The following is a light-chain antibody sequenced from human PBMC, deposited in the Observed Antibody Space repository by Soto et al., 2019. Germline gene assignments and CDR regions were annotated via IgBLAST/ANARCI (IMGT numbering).Light chain of an antibody. V-gene: IGKV1-39*01. CDR2: AAS. J-gene: IGKJ5*01. CDR3: HQGSSTPST. CDR1: QSISSY. Sequence: IQMTQSPSSLSASVGDRVTITCRASQSISSYLNGYQQKPGKAPKLLIYAASRLQSGVLSRFSGSACGTDLTLTISSLQPEDFTTYSCHQGSSTPSTLGPGTRLESK.